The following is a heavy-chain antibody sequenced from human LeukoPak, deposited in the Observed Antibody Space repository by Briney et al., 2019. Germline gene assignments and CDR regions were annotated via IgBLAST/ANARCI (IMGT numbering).Heavy chain of an antibody. CDR1: AFTFTSHW. CDR3: ARVPYYYDSSGYYFSLGPPRGDAFDI. D-gene: IGHD3-22*01. CDR2: IKQDGSEK. V-gene: IGHV3-7*03. J-gene: IGHJ3*02. Sequence: PGGSLRLSCAASAFTFTSHWMSWVRQAPGKGLEWVANIKQDGSEKYYVDSVKGRFIISRDNAKNSLYLQMNSLRSDDTAVYYCARVPYYYDSSGYYFSLGPPRGDAFDIWGQGTMVTVSS.